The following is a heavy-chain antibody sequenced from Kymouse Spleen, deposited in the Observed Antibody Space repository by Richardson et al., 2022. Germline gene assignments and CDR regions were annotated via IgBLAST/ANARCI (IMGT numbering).Heavy chain of an antibody. CDR2: IWYDGSNK. Sequence: QVQLVESGGGVVQPGRSLRLSCAASGFTFSSYGMHWVRQAPGKGLEWVAVIWYDGSNKYYADSVKGRFTISRDNSKNTLYLQMNSLRAEDTAVYYCARGYNWNYPFDYWGQGTLVTVSS. J-gene: IGHJ4*02. D-gene: IGHD1-7*01. CDR1: GFTFSSYG. V-gene: IGHV3-33*01. CDR3: ARGYNWNYPFDY.